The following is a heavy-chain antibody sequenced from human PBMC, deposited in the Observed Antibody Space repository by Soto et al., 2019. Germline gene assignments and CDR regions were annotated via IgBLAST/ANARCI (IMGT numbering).Heavy chain of an antibody. CDR1: GFTVSSNY. Sequence: GGSLRLSCAASGFTVSSNYMSWVRQAPGKGLEWVSVIYSGGSTYYADSVKGRFTISRDNSKNTLYLQMNSLRAEDTAVYYCARGGGNDFWSGYPSASYYYYGMDVWGRGTTVTVSS. CDR2: IYSGGST. V-gene: IGHV3-53*01. D-gene: IGHD3-3*01. CDR3: ARGGGNDFWSGYPSASYYYYGMDV. J-gene: IGHJ6*02.